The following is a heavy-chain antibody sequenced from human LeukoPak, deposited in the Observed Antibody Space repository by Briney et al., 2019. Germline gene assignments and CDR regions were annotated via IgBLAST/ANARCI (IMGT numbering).Heavy chain of an antibody. V-gene: IGHV1-24*01. CDR2: FDPEDGET. CDR1: GYTLTELS. Sequence: ASVKVSCKVSGYTLTELSMHWVRQAPGKGLEWMGGFDPEDGETIYAQKFQGRVTMTEDTSTDTAYMELSSLRSEDTAVYYCATPRRFSGSYSLFYWGQGTLVTVSS. D-gene: IGHD1-26*01. J-gene: IGHJ4*02. CDR3: ATPRRFSGSYSLFY.